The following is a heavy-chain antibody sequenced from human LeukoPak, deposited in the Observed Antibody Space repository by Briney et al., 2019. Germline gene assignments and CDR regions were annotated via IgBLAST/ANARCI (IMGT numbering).Heavy chain of an antibody. D-gene: IGHD3-10*01. CDR1: GGSISSGDYY. J-gene: IGHJ5*02. CDR3: ARRITMVRGAIILNWFDP. CDR2: IYYSGST. Sequence: SETLSLTCTVSGGSISSGDYYWSWLRHPPGKGLEWIGYIYYSGSTYYNPSLKSRVTISVGTSKNQFSLKLSSVTAADTAVYYCARRITMVRGAIILNWFDPWGQGTLVTVSS. V-gene: IGHV4-30-4*01.